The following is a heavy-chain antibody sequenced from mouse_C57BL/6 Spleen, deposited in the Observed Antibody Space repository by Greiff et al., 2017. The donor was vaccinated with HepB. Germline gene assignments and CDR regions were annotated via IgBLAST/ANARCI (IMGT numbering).Heavy chain of an antibody. D-gene: IGHD2-3*01. V-gene: IGHV5-4*01. J-gene: IGHJ3*01. CDR2: ISDGGSYT. CDR3: ARDGDGYYRFAY. CDR1: GFTFSSYA. Sequence: DVHLVESGGGLVKPGGSLKLSCAASGFTFSSYAMSWVRQTPEKRLEWVATISDGGSYTYYPDNVKGRFTISRDNAKNNLYLQMSHLKSEDTAMYYCARDGDGYYRFAYWGQGTLVTVSA.